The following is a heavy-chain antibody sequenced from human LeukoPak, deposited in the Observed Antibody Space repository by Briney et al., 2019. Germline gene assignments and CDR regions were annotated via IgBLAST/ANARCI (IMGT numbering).Heavy chain of an antibody. J-gene: IGHJ4*02. CDR2: INPNSGGT. CDR3: ARAHPHSEDIVVVPAASFDY. Sequence: ASVKVSCKASGYTFTGYYMHWVRQAPGQGLEWMGWINPNSGGTNYAQKFQGRVTMTRDTSISTAYMELSRLRSDDTAVYYCARAHPHSEDIVVVPAASFDYWGQGTLVTVSS. V-gene: IGHV1-2*02. CDR1: GYTFTGYY. D-gene: IGHD2-2*01.